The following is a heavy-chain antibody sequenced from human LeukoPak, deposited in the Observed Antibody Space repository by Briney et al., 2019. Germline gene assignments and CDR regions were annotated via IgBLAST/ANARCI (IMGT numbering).Heavy chain of an antibody. CDR2: ISGSGGST. D-gene: IGHD2-15*01. V-gene: IGHV3-23*01. CDR3: AKAGYCSGGSCYSGALGFDY. CDR1: GFTFSSYA. Sequence: PGGSLRLSCAASGFTFSSYAMSWVRQAPGKGLERVSAISGSGGSTYYADSVKGRFTISRDNSKNTLYLQMNSLRAEDTAVYYCAKAGYCSGGSCYSGALGFDYWGQGTLVTVSS. J-gene: IGHJ4*02.